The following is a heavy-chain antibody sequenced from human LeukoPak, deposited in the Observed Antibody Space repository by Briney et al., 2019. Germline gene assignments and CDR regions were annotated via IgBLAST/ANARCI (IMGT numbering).Heavy chain of an antibody. CDR1: GFTFSSYG. V-gene: IGHV3-33*01. CDR3: ARDSTDHCSSTSCYSYYYYYGMDV. Sequence: GGSLRLSCAASGFTFSSYGMHWVRQAPGKGLEWVAVIWYDGSNKYYADSVKGRFTISRDNSKNTLYLQMNSLRAEDTAVYYCARDSTDHCSSTSCYSYYYYYGMDVWGKGTTVTVSS. CDR2: IWYDGSNK. J-gene: IGHJ6*04. D-gene: IGHD2-2*01.